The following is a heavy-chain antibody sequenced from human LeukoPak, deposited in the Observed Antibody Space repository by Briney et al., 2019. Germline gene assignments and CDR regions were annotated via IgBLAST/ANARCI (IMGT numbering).Heavy chain of an antibody. J-gene: IGHJ5*02. D-gene: IGHD4-23*01. CDR1: GGTFRTSG. V-gene: IGHV1-69*13. CDR3: ATSENPVAIPTT. Sequence: ASVKVSCKASGGTFRTSGVNWVRQAPGQRLEWVGCVIPVFGTSNYAEKFQDRVTITADESTSTAYMELRSLRSEDTAVYYCATSENPVAIPTTWGQGTLVSVSS. CDR2: VIPVFGTS.